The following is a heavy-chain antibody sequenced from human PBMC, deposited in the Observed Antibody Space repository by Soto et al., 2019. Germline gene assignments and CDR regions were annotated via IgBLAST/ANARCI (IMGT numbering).Heavy chain of an antibody. CDR2: TYYRSKWYN. J-gene: IGHJ6*04. CDR3: ARGGTTRYGMHV. Sequence: SQTLSLTCAISGDSASSYTAAWNCIRQSPSRGLEWLGRTYYRSKWYNDYAVFLKSRITINPDTSKNQFSLQLTSVTPADTAVYYCARGGTTRYGMHVWRSGSWVSVSS. V-gene: IGHV6-1*01. CDR1: GDSASSYTAA. D-gene: IGHD3-16*01.